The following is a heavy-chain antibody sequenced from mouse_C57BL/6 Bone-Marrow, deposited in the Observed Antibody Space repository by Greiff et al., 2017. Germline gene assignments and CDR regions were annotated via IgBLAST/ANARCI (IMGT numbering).Heavy chain of an antibody. J-gene: IGHJ2*01. V-gene: IGHV1-64*01. CDR2: IHPNSGST. D-gene: IGHD1-1*01. CDR3: VRDYLGGYFDY. Sequence: QVQLQQPGAELVKPGASVKLSCKASGYTFTSYWMHWVKQRPGQGLEWIGMIHPNSGSTNYNEKFKSKATLTVDKSSSTAYMPLSSLTSEDSAVYYCVRDYLGGYFDYWGQGTTLTVSS. CDR1: GYTFTSYW.